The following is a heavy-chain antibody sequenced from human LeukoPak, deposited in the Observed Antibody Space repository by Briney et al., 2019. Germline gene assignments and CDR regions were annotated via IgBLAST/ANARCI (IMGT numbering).Heavy chain of an antibody. Sequence: GGSLRLSCAASGFTFSSYWMHWVRQAPGKGLEWVAFIRYDGSNKYYADSVKGRYTISRDNSKNTMYLQMNSLKTEDTAVYYCAKDRYYYDSSGYYYEGGDYFDYWGQGTLVTVSS. CDR3: AKDRYYYDSSGYYYEGGDYFDY. J-gene: IGHJ4*02. D-gene: IGHD3-22*01. CDR2: IRYDGSNK. V-gene: IGHV3-30*02. CDR1: GFTFSSYW.